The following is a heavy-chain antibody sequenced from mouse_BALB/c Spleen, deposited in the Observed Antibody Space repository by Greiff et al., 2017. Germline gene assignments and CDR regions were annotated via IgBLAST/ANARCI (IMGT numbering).Heavy chain of an antibody. CDR1: GYTFSSYW. V-gene: IGHV1-9*01. Sequence: QVQLQQSGAELMKPGASVKISCKATGYTFSSYWIEWVKQRPGHGLEWIGEILPGSGSTNYNEKFKGKATFTSDTSSNTAYMQLSSLTSEDSAVYYCARVRGYDYGACFAYWGQGTLVTVSA. CDR2: ILPGSGST. CDR3: ARVRGYDYGACFAY. D-gene: IGHD2-4*01. J-gene: IGHJ3*01.